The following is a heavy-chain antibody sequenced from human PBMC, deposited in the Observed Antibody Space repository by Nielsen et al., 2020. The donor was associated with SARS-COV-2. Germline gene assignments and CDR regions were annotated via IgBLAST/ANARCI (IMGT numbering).Heavy chain of an antibody. CDR3: ARDLHDYGGNAKPYYYYGMDV. J-gene: IGHJ6*02. Sequence: GGSLRLSCAASGFTFSSYDMHWVRQAPGKGLEWVAVIWSDGSDRYYADSVKGRFTISRDNSKNTLYLQMNSLRAEDTAVYYCARDLHDYGGNAKPYYYYGMDVWGQGTTVTVSS. CDR2: IWSDGSDR. V-gene: IGHV3-33*01. CDR1: GFTFSSYD. D-gene: IGHD4-23*01.